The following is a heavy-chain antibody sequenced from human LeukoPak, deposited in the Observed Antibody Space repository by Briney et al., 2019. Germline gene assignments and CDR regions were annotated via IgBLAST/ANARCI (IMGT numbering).Heavy chain of an antibody. Sequence: QPGGSLRLSCAASGFTVSDNYISWVRQAPGKGLEWVALIYSAGTTHADSVRGRFTISRDKSKNMLYLQMNSLRAEDTAVYLCARAQGGKIQLWDYYFDYWGQGTLVTVSS. CDR2: IYSAGTT. CDR1: GFTVSDNY. J-gene: IGHJ4*02. CDR3: ARAQGGKIQLWDYYFDY. V-gene: IGHV3-66*01. D-gene: IGHD5-18*01.